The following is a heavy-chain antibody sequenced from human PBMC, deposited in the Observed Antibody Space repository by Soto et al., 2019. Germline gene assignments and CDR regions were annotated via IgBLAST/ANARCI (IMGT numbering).Heavy chain of an antibody. D-gene: IGHD3-22*01. CDR3: ARDPDHYDSSGYYSIDY. J-gene: IGHJ4*02. V-gene: IGHV3-21*01. CDR1: GFPFSSCS. Sequence: GGSLRLSCAASGFPFSSCSMNWVRQAPGKGLEWVSFISSTSSYIYYADSVKGRFTISRDNAKNSLFLQMNSLRAEDTAVYYCARDPDHYDSSGYYSIDYWGQGTLVTVYS. CDR2: ISSTSSYI.